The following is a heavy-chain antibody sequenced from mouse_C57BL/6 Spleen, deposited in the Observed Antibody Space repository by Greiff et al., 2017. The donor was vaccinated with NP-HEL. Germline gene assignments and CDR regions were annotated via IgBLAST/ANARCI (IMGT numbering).Heavy chain of an antibody. D-gene: IGHD2-3*01. Sequence: QVQLQQSGAELVKPGASVKISCKASGYAFSSYWMNWVKQRPGKGLEWIGQIYPGDGDTNYNGKFKGKATLTADKSSSTAYMQLSSLTSEDSAVYFCARGEIYDGYYVGAMDYWGQGTSVTVSS. CDR2: IYPGDGDT. J-gene: IGHJ4*01. CDR3: ARGEIYDGYYVGAMDY. CDR1: GYAFSSYW. V-gene: IGHV1-80*01.